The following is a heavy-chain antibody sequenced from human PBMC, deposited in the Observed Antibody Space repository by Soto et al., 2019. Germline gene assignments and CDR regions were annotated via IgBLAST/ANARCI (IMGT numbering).Heavy chain of an antibody. J-gene: IGHJ6*02. CDR2: INPYNDQT. D-gene: IGHD3-16*01. Sequence: QVQLVQSASEVMKPGASVKVSCKASGYTFIRYGITWVRQAPGQRLEWMGWINPYNDQTIYAQKLQGRVTMTADTSTRKVYMQLRSLKSDDTAVYYCARGGYYDNVWGKLSHYGLDVWGQGTSVTVSS. V-gene: IGHV1-18*01. CDR3: ARGGYYDNVWGKLSHYGLDV. CDR1: GYTFIRYG.